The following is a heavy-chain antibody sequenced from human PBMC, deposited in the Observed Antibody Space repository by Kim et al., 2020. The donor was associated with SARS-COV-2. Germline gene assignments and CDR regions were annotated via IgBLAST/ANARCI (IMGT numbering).Heavy chain of an antibody. D-gene: IGHD6-13*01. CDR2: IWYDGSNK. CDR3: ARVRRVAASIYYYGMDV. J-gene: IGHJ6*01. Sequence: GGSLRLSCAASGFTFSSYGMHWVRQAPGKGLEWVAVIWYDGSNKYYADSVKGRFTISRDNSKNTLYLQMNSLRAEDTAVYYCARVRRVAASIYYYGMDVRGQGTTDTDSS. CDR1: GFTFSSYG. V-gene: IGHV3-33*01.